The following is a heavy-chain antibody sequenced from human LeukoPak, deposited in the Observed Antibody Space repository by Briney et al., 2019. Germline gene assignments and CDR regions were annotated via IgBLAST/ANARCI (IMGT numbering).Heavy chain of an antibody. CDR3: AKSRRGHIVGGFDY. D-gene: IGHD2-21*01. CDR1: GFTFSSYA. CDR2: ISGSGGST. Sequence: GGSLRLSCAASGFTFSSYAMSWVRQAPGKGLEWVSAISGSGGSTYYANSVKGRFTISRDNSKNTLYLQMNSLRAEDTAVYYCAKSRRGHIVGGFDYWGQGTLVTVSS. J-gene: IGHJ4*02. V-gene: IGHV3-23*01.